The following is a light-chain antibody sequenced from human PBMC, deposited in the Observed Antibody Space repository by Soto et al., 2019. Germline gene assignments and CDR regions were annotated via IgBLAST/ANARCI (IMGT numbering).Light chain of an antibody. CDR3: LQVYSYPRT. V-gene: IGKV1-6*01. CDR1: QAIRTE. Sequence: AIQMTQSPSSLSASVGDRVIITCRASQAIRTELGWYQQRPGKAPKLLIYGTSNLQSGVPSRFSGSGSGTDFTLTINGLQPEDFATYYCLQVYSYPRTFGQVTKVDVK. J-gene: IGKJ1*01. CDR2: GTS.